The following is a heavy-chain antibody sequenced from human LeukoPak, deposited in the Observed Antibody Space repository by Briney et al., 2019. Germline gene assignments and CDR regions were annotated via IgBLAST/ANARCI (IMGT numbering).Heavy chain of an antibody. V-gene: IGHV4-34*01. Sequence: SETLSLTCAVYGGSFSGYYWSWIRQPPGKGLEWIGEINHSGGTNYNPSLKSRVTISVDTSKNQFSLKLSSVTAADTAVYYCARDKDSSGYYPYYYYMDVWGKGTTVTVSS. J-gene: IGHJ6*03. CDR3: ARDKDSSGYYPYYYYMDV. CDR2: INHSGGT. CDR1: GGSFSGYY. D-gene: IGHD3-22*01.